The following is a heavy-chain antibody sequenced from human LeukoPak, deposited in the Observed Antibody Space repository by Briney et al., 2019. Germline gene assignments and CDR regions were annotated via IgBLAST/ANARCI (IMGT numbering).Heavy chain of an antibody. CDR2: IKQDGSEK. Sequence: GGSLRLSCAASGFTFSSYWMSWVRQAPGKGLEWVANIKQDGSEKYYVDSVKGRFTISRDNAKNSLYLQMNSLRAEDTAVYYCARVPAKYCSGGSCYFYYYMDVWGKGTTVTISS. CDR1: GFTFSSYW. J-gene: IGHJ6*03. D-gene: IGHD2-15*01. V-gene: IGHV3-7*01. CDR3: ARVPAKYCSGGSCYFYYYMDV.